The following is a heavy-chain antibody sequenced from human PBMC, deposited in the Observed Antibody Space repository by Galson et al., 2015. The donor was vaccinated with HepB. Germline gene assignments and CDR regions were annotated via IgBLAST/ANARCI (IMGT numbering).Heavy chain of an antibody. Sequence: ETLSLTCNVSGGSISRITYYWGWIRQPPGKGPEWIGNVYYSGTTYYNPSLKSRVTISIDTSKNQFSLILSSVTAADTAVYYCARYGSDDAFDMWGQGTMVTVSS. CDR2: VYYSGTT. V-gene: IGHV4-39*01. J-gene: IGHJ3*02. CDR1: GGSISRITYY. D-gene: IGHD3-10*01. CDR3: ARYGSDDAFDM.